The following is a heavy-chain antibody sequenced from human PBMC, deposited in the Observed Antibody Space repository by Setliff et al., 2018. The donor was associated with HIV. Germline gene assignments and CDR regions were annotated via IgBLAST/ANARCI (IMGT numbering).Heavy chain of an antibody. CDR2: ITAYNGDT. J-gene: IGHJ3*01. Sequence: ASVKVSCKASGGTLSGYTISYAISWVRQAPGQGLEWMGGITAYNGDTNYAQKLRGRVTMTTDTSTTTAYMELRSLRSDDTAVYYCARRLHVGYSSGWYWAAFDVWGQGTIVTVSS. CDR3: ARRLHVGYSSGWYWAAFDV. V-gene: IGHV1-18*01. CDR1: GGTLSGYTISYA. D-gene: IGHD6-19*01.